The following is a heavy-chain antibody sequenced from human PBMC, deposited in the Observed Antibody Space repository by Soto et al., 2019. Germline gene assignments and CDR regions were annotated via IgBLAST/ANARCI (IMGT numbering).Heavy chain of an antibody. V-gene: IGHV3-23*01. D-gene: IGHD4-17*01. CDR1: GFTFSSYA. J-gene: IGHJ4*01. CDR3: AKDIMTTASQPYYYDY. CDR2: ISGSGGST. Sequence: GGSLRLSCAASGFTFSSYAMSWVRQAPGKGLEWVSAISGSGGSTYYADSVKGRFTISRDNSKNTLYLQMNSLRAEDTAVYYCAKDIMTTASQPYYYDYRGRGTLVTGSA.